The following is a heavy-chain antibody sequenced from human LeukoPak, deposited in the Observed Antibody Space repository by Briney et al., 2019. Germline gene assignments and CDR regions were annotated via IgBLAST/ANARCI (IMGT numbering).Heavy chain of an antibody. J-gene: IGHJ4*02. V-gene: IGHV3-48*03. CDR3: ARDEYGDYAY. Sequence: GGSLRLSCAASGFTFSSYEMNWVRQAPGKGLEWVSYISSSGSTIYYADSVKGRFTISRDNAKNSLYLQMNSLRAEGTAAYYCARDEYGDYAYWGQGTLVTVSS. D-gene: IGHD4-17*01. CDR2: ISSSGSTI. CDR1: GFTFSSYE.